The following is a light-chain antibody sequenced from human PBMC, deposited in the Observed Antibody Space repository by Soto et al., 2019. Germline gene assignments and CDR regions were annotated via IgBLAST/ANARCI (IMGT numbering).Light chain of an antibody. CDR2: DAS. J-gene: IGKJ5*01. CDR1: QAITKY. V-gene: IGKV1-33*01. CDR3: QQYDNLPIT. Sequence: DIQMTQSPSSLSASLGARVPITCQASQAITKYLNWYQQKPGKAPKLLIFDASNLETGVPSRFSGSGSGTDFTFTISSLQPEDIATYYCQQYDNLPITFGQGTRLEIK.